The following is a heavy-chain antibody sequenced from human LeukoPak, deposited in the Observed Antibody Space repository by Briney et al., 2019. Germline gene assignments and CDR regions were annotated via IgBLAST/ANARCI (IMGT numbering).Heavy chain of an antibody. V-gene: IGHV3-7*01. Sequence: GSLRLSCAASGFDFSTSWMGWVRQAPGKGLEWVINISPDGNERYSVDSVKGRFTISRDNAENSLYLQMKGLEVEDTAMYYCTRDGGGWSVYWGQGALVTVSS. CDR2: ISPDGNER. CDR1: GFDFSTSW. D-gene: IGHD6-19*01. CDR3: TRDGGGWSVY. J-gene: IGHJ4*02.